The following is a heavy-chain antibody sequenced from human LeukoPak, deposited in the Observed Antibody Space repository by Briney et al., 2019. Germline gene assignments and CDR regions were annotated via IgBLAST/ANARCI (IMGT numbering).Heavy chain of an antibody. D-gene: IGHD4-17*01. CDR1: GFTVSSNY. V-gene: IGHV3-66*01. CDR2: IYSGGST. CDR3: ARGVGDYWGVDY. J-gene: IGHJ4*02. Sequence: GGSPRLSCAASGFTVSSNYMSWVRQAPGKGLEWVSVIYSGGSTYYADSVKGRFTISRDNSKNTLYLQMNSLRAEDTAVYYCARGVGDYWGVDYWGQGTLVTVSS.